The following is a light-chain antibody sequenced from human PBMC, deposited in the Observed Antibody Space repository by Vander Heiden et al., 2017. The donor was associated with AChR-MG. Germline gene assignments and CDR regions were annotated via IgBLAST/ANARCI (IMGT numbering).Light chain of an antibody. CDR1: QSGSSSY. J-gene: IGKJ4*01. CDR3: QQYGSSPLLT. V-gene: IGKV3-20*01. Sequence: EIVLTQSPGTLSLSPGERATLACRASQSGSSSYLAWYQQKPGQAPRLLIYGVSSRATGIPDRFSGSGSGTDFTLTITRLEPEDFAVYYCQQYGSSPLLTFGGGTKVEIK. CDR2: GVS.